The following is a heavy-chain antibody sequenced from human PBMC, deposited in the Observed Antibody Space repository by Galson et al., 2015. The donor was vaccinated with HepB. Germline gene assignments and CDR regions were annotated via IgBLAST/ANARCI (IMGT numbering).Heavy chain of an antibody. D-gene: IGHD5-12*01. J-gene: IGHJ4*02. CDR3: ASSAGGGYSGYDLWPYYFDY. Sequence: LRLSCAASGFTFSSYSMNWVRQAPGKGLEWVSYISSSSSTIYYADSVKGRFTISRDNAKNSLYLQMNSLRAEDTAVYYCASSAGGGYSGYDLWPYYFDYWGQGTLVTVSS. CDR1: GFTFSSYS. V-gene: IGHV3-48*01. CDR2: ISSSSSTI.